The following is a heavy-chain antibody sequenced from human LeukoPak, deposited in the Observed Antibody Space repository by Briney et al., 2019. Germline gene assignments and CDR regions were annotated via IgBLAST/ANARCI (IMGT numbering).Heavy chain of an antibody. CDR1: GFTFDDYG. D-gene: IGHD3-10*01. V-gene: IGHV3-20*04. CDR3: AREGSGSPHYGMDV. CDR2: INWNGGST. Sequence: GGSLRLSCAASGFTFDDYGMSWVRQAPGKGLEWVSGINWNGGSTGYADSVKGRFTISRDNAKNSLYLQMNSLRAEDAALYYCAREGSGSPHYGMDVWGQGTTVTVSS. J-gene: IGHJ6*02.